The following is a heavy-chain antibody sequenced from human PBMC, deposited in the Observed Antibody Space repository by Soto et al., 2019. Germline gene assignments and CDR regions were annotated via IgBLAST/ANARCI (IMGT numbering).Heavy chain of an antibody. CDR1: GFTFSNYA. CDR2: ISGIGYNT. J-gene: IGHJ4*02. Sequence: EVQLLESGGGLVQPGGSLRLSCAASGFTFSNYAMSWVRQAPGKGLEWVSAISGIGYNTYYADSVKGRFTISRDNSKNTLYLQMNSLRAEDTAVYYCAKSVSMLYDLFDSWGQGTLVTVSS. CDR3: AKSVSMLYDLFDS. D-gene: IGHD2-8*01. V-gene: IGHV3-23*01.